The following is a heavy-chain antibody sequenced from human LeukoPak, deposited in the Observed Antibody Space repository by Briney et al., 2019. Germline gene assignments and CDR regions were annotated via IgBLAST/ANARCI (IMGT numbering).Heavy chain of an antibody. D-gene: IGHD3-10*01. V-gene: IGHV1-18*01. J-gene: IGHJ4*02. Sequence: GASVKVSCKTSGYTFTDYDITWVRQAPGQGLEGMGRVSPYNGNTYYSQRFQDRVIITKDTSTGTAYMDLGDLRTDDTAMYYCARNGRVRRVVKDLFEYWGQGTLVAVSS. CDR1: GYTFTDYD. CDR2: VSPYNGNT. CDR3: ARNGRVRRVVKDLFEY.